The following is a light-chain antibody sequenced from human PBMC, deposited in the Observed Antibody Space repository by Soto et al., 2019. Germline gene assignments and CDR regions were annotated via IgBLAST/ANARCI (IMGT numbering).Light chain of an antibody. CDR2: AVS. CDR1: SSNIGGGYD. Sequence: QSVLTQPPSVSGAPGQRVIISCTGSSSNIGGGYDVHWYQQLPGTVPKLLIYAVSDRPSGVPDRFSGSKSGTSASLAITGLQADDEADYYCQSYDSSLSGLVFGGGTKLTVL. J-gene: IGLJ3*02. CDR3: QSYDSSLSGLV. V-gene: IGLV1-40*01.